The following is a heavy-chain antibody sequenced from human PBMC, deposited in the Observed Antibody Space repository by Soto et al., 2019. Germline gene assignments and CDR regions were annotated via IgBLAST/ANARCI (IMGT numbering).Heavy chain of an antibody. J-gene: IGHJ4*02. CDR3: VRSYCSGGSCYPYYFDY. Sequence: WGSLRLSCAASGFTFSNYGMHWVRQAPGKGLEWVAVIWYDGSNKYYADSVKGRFTISRDNSKNTLYLQMNSVRAEDTAVYYCVRSYCSGGSCYPYYFDYWGQGTLVTVSS. CDR2: IWYDGSNK. D-gene: IGHD2-15*01. CDR1: GFTFSNYG. V-gene: IGHV3-33*01.